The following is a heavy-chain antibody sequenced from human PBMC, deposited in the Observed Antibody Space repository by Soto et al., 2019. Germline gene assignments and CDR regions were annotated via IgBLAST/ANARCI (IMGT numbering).Heavy chain of an antibody. V-gene: IGHV1-69*01. D-gene: IGHD3-22*01. Sequence: QVQLVQSGAEVKKPWSSVKVSCKASGGTFSSYAISWVRQAPGQGLEWMGGIIPIFGTANYAQKFQGRVTITADESTSTAYMELSSLSSEDTAVYYCTEESYDSSGPVGAGAFDIWGQGTMVTVSS. CDR1: GGTFSSYA. CDR3: TEESYDSSGPVGAGAFDI. J-gene: IGHJ3*02. CDR2: IIPIFGTA.